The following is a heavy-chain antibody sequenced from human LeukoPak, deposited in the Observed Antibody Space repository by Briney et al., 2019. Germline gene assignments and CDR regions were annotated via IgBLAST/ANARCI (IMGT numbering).Heavy chain of an antibody. CDR3: YGSYFDY. Sequence: GASVTVSCKTSGYTFVNNFIHWVRQAPGQGLEWMGRIIPILGIANYAQKFQGRVTITADKSTSTAYMELSSLRSEDTAVYYCYGSYFDYWGQGTLVTVSS. J-gene: IGHJ4*02. CDR1: GYTFVNNF. V-gene: IGHV1-69*02. D-gene: IGHD3-10*01. CDR2: IIPILGIA.